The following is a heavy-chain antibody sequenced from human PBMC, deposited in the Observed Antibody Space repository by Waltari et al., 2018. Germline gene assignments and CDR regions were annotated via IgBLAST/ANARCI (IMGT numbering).Heavy chain of an antibody. D-gene: IGHD1-1*01. Sequence: QVQLVQSGSELKTPGTSVEVSCKASGYTFTSYAMTWVRQAPGQGLECMGLINTNTGNPTYAQGFTGRFVFSFDTSVSTAHLQISSLKAEDTAVYYCARWLQLHYYYGMDVRGQGTTVTVS. J-gene: IGHJ6*02. CDR3: ARWLQLHYYYGMDV. CDR2: INTNTGNP. V-gene: IGHV7-4-1*02. CDR1: GYTFTSYA.